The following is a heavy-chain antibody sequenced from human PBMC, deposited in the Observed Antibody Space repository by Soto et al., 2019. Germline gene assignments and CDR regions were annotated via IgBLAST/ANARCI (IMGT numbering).Heavy chain of an antibody. Sequence: ASVKVSCKASGYTFTSYGISWVRQAPGQGLEWMGWISAYNGNTNYAQKLQGRVTMTTDTSTSTAYMELRSLRSDDTAVYYWARDPEWELPEYYYYYYGMDVWGQGTTVTVSS. V-gene: IGHV1-18*01. D-gene: IGHD1-26*01. CDR2: ISAYNGNT. J-gene: IGHJ6*02. CDR3: ARDPEWELPEYYYYYYGMDV. CDR1: GYTFTSYG.